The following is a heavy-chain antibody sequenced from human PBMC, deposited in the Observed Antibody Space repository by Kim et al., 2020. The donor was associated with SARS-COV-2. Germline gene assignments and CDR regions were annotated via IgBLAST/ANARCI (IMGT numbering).Heavy chain of an antibody. CDR3: ARRGGYGDYNYYGMDV. CDR1: GYTFTSYG. CDR2: ISAYNGNT. D-gene: IGHD4-17*01. Sequence: ASVKVSCKASGYTFTSYGISWVRQAPGQGLEWMGWISAYNGNTNYAQKLQGRVTMTTDTSTSTAYMELRSLRSDDTAVYYCARRGGYGDYNYYGMDVWGQGTTVTVSS. V-gene: IGHV1-18*01. J-gene: IGHJ6*02.